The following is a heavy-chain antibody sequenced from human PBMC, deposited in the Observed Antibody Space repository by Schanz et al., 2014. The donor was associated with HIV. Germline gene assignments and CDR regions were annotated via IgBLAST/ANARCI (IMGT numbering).Heavy chain of an antibody. CDR1: GGSLNGYY. CDR3: ARGIRRDCSSPSCNTGWFDP. Sequence: QVQLQQWGAGLLKPSETLSLTCAVYGGSLNGYYWTWIRQPPGKGLEWIGEINHSGSTNYNPSLKSRVPISIDPSKTQFSLKLSSVTAADTAVYYCARGIRRDCSSPSCNTGWFDPWGQGTLVTVSS. V-gene: IGHV4-34*01. CDR2: INHSGST. J-gene: IGHJ5*02. D-gene: IGHD2-2*02.